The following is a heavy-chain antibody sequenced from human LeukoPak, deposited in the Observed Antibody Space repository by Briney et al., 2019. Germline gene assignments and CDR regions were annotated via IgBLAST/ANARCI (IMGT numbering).Heavy chain of an antibody. CDR1: GGSISSGGYY. CDR3: ARDGVVGATNRWFDP. J-gene: IGHJ5*02. D-gene: IGHD1-26*01. Sequence: PSETLSLTCTVSGGSISSGGYYWSWIRQHPGKGLEWIGYTYYSGSTYYNPSLKSRVTISVDTSKNQFSLKLSSVTAADTAVYYCARDGVVGATNRWFDPWGQGTLVTVSS. CDR2: TYYSGST. V-gene: IGHV4-31*03.